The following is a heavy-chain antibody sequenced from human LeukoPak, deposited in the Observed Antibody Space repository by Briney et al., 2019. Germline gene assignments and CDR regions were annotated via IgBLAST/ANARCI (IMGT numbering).Heavy chain of an antibody. CDR1: GYTFTSYD. J-gene: IGHJ6*02. Sequence: ASVKVSCKASGYTFTSYDINWVRQATGQGLEWMGWMNPNSGNTGYAQKFQGRVTMTRNTSISTAYMELSSLRSEDTAVYYCARDRLGAYYYDSSGYLPECHYYGMDVWGQGTTVTVSS. CDR2: MNPNSGNT. D-gene: IGHD3-22*01. V-gene: IGHV1-8*01. CDR3: ARDRLGAYYYDSSGYLPECHYYGMDV.